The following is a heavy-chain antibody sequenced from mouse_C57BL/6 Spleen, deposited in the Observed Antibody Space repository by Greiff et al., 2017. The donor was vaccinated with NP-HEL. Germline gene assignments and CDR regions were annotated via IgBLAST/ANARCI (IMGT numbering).Heavy chain of an antibody. CDR2: IRNKANGYTT. V-gene: IGHV7-3*01. D-gene: IGHD3-3*01. CDR3: ARYSGGRGFAY. Sequence: EVQLVESGGGLVQPGGSLSLSCAASGFTFTDYYMSWVRQPPGKALEWLGFIRNKANGYTTEYSASVKGRFTISRDNSQSILYLQMNALRAEDSATYYCARYSGGRGFAYWGQGTLVTVSA. J-gene: IGHJ3*01. CDR1: GFTFTDYY.